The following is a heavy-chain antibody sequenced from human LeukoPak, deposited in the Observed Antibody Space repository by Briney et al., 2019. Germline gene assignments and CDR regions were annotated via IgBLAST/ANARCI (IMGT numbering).Heavy chain of an antibody. J-gene: IGHJ4*02. CDR2: INHSGST. V-gene: IGHV4-34*01. D-gene: IGHD3-22*01. CDR3: ARATFDSRGYYYEGEY. Sequence: SETLSLTCTVSGGSISSYYWNWIRQSPGKGLEWIGEINHSGSTNYNPSLKSRVTISVDTSKNQFSLKLSSVTAADTAVYYCARATFDSRGYYYEGEYWGQGTLVTVSS. CDR1: GGSISSYY.